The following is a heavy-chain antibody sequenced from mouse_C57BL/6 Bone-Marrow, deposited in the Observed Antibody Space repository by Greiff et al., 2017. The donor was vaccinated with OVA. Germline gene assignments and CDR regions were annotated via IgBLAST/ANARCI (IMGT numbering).Heavy chain of an antibody. CDR1: GFTFSDYG. CDR3: ARWYFDY. CDR2: ISSGSNTI. V-gene: IGHV5-17*01. J-gene: IGHJ2*01. Sequence: EVQLQQSGGGLVKPGGSLKLSCAASGFTFSDYGMHWVRQAPEKGLEWVAYISSGSNTIYYADTVKGRFTISRDNAKNTLFLQMTSLRSEDTAMYYCARWYFDYWGQGTTLTVSS.